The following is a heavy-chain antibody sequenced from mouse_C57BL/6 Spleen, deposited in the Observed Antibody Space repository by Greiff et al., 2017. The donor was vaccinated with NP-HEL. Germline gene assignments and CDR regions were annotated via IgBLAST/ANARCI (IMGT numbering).Heavy chain of an antibody. J-gene: IGHJ2*01. CDR1: GYTFTSYW. V-gene: IGHV1-52*01. CDR3: ARSRVSYYFDY. CDR2: IDPSDSET. Sequence: QVQPQQPGAELVRPGSSVKLSCKASGYTFTSYWMHWVKQRPIQGLEWIGNIDPSDSETHYNQKFKDKPPLTVDKSSSTAYMQLSSLTSEDSAVYYCARSRVSYYFDYWGQGTTLTVSS. D-gene: IGHD6-2*01.